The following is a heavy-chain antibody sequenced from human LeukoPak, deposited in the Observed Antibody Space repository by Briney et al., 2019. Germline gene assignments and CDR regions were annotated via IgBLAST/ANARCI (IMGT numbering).Heavy chain of an antibody. D-gene: IGHD1-26*01. J-gene: IGHJ6*03. CDR3: ARGLKQWAGYYYYYMDV. CDR1: GYTFTSYD. V-gene: IGHV1-8*02. CDR2: MNPNSGNT. Sequence: VASVKVSCKASGYTFTSYDINWVRQATGQGLEWMGWMNPNSGNTGYAQKFQGRVTMTRNTSISTAYMELSSLRSEDTAVYYCARGLKQWAGYYYYYMDVWGKGTTVTISS.